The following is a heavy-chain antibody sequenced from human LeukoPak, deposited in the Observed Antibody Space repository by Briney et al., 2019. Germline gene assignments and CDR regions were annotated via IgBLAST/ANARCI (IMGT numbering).Heavy chain of an antibody. CDR3: ARVSLEMATMDPNYFDY. J-gene: IGHJ4*02. CDR2: ISSSGSTI. CDR1: GFTFSDYY. D-gene: IGHD5-24*01. V-gene: IGHV3-11*04. Sequence: GGSLRLSCAASGFTFSDYYMSWIRQAPGKGLEWVSYISSSGSTIYYADSVKGRFTISRDNAKNSLYLQMNSLRAEDTAVYYCARVSLEMATMDPNYFDYWGQGTLVTVSS.